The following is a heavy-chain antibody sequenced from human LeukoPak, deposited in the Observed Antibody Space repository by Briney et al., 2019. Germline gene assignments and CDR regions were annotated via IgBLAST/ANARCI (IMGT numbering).Heavy chain of an antibody. CDR3: ASPGNHYHYMDV. J-gene: IGHJ6*03. D-gene: IGHD1-14*01. CDR2: IYSTGST. Sequence: SETLSLTCTVSGGSISSYYWSWIRQPAGEGLEWIGHIYSTGSTNYNPSLKSRVTISVDTSKNQFSLKLTSVTAADTAVYYCASPGNHYHYMDVWGKGTTVTVSS. V-gene: IGHV4-4*07. CDR1: GGSISSYY.